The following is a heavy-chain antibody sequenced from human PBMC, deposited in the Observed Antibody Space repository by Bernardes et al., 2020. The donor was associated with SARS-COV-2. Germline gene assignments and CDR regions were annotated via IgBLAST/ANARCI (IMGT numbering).Heavy chain of an antibody. CDR1: GYTFTKFY. CDR3: ARGGPDYEFAGTDAFDH. CDR2: INPGGGST. J-gene: IGHJ3*01. V-gene: IGHV1-46*01. D-gene: IGHD3-16*01. Sequence: ASVKVSCKASGYTFTKFYIHWVRQAPGQGLEWMGIINPGGGSTNFAQKFQGRVTMTRDTATSTVYMELNRLTSDDTAVYFCARGGPDYEFAGTDAFDHWGEGTLVSVSS.